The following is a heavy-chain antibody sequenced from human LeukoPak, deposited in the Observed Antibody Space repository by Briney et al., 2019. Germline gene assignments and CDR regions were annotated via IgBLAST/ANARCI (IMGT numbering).Heavy chain of an antibody. Sequence: ASVKVSCKTSGYTFTSYYMHWMRQAPGQGLEWVGMINPNSGGTDYAQKFQGRVTMTRDTSTSTAYMELSRLRSDDTAVYHCARGHGSYYYYMDVWGKGTTVTVSS. J-gene: IGHJ6*03. CDR2: INPNSGGT. D-gene: IGHD3-10*01. CDR1: GYTFTSYY. V-gene: IGHV1-2*02. CDR3: ARGHGSYYYYMDV.